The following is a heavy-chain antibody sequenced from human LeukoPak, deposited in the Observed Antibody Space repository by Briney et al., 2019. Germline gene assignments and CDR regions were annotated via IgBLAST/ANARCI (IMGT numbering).Heavy chain of an antibody. Sequence: SETLSLTCAVSGGSISSSNWWSWVRQPPGKGLEWIGEIYHSGSTNYNPSLKSRVTISVDMSKNQFSLKLSSVTAADTAVYYCAREVVGASYPDYWGQGTLVTVSS. V-gene: IGHV4-4*02. J-gene: IGHJ4*02. CDR3: AREVVGASYPDY. CDR2: IYHSGST. D-gene: IGHD2-15*01. CDR1: GGSISSSNW.